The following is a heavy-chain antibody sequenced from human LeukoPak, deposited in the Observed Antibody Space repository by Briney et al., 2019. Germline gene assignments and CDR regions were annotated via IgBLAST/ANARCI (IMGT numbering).Heavy chain of an antibody. Sequence: GGSLRLSCAASGFTFSTYWMHWVRQTPGKGLAWVSRVNPDGSSINYADSVKGRFTISRDNAKSTLYLQMKSVTAEDTAVYYCATAGNYRFDNWGRGILVTVSS. CDR1: GFTFSTYW. V-gene: IGHV3-74*01. D-gene: IGHD5-24*01. CDR2: VNPDGSSI. J-gene: IGHJ5*02. CDR3: ATAGNYRFDN.